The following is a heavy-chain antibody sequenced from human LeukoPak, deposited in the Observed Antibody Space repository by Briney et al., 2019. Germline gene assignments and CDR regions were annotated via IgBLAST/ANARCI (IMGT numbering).Heavy chain of an antibody. V-gene: IGHV4-59*01. Sequence: SETLSLTCTVSGGSISSYYWSWIRQPPGKGLDWIGYIYYSGSTNYNPSLKSRVTISVDTSKNQFSLKLSSVTAADTAVYYCARASPRYSSGWYGTHHGMDVWGQGTTVTVSS. CDR1: GGSISSYY. D-gene: IGHD6-19*01. CDR3: ARASPRYSSGWYGTHHGMDV. CDR2: IYYSGST. J-gene: IGHJ6*02.